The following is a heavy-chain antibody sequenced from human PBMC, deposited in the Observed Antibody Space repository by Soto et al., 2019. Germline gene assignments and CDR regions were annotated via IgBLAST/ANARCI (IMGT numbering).Heavy chain of an antibody. CDR2: VYDNGRP. V-gene: IGHV4-59*01. CDR1: GGSISVYY. Sequence: SETLSLTCTISGGSISVYYWSWIRQSPRQGLEWIGYVYDNGRPYYSPSLKSRVTISADTSKNQISLKLTSATAADTAVYYCARDPGQWLIIAPKPPDYWGQGTLVTVSS. J-gene: IGHJ4*02. D-gene: IGHD6-19*01. CDR3: ARDPGQWLIIAPKPPDY.